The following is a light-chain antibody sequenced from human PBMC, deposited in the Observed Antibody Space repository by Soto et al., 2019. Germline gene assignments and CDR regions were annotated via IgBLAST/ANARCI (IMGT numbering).Light chain of an antibody. J-gene: IGKJ5*01. Sequence: DIQLTQSPSFLSASVGDRVTITCRASQGISSYLAWYQQKPGKAPKLLIYDVSTLQSGFPSRFSGSGSGTEFTLRISSLQPEDFATYHCQQLNSYPITFGQGTRLEIK. CDR2: DVS. CDR3: QQLNSYPIT. V-gene: IGKV1-9*01. CDR1: QGISSY.